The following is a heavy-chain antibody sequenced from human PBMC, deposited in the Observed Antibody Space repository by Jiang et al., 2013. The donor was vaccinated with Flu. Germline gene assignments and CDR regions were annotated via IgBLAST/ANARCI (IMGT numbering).Heavy chain of an antibody. D-gene: IGHD1-7*01. J-gene: IGHJ6*02. Sequence: LLKPSETLSLTCTVSGGSISSRSYDWGWIRQPPGKGLEWIGSMDYSGSTYYNPSLKSRVTISADTSKNQFSLKLSSVTAADTAVYYCARHPLKIGITGTTYYYHYGMDVWGQGTTVTVSS. CDR1: GGSISSRSYD. CDR2: MDYSGST. V-gene: IGHV4-39*01. CDR3: ARHPLKIGITGTTYYYHYGMDV.